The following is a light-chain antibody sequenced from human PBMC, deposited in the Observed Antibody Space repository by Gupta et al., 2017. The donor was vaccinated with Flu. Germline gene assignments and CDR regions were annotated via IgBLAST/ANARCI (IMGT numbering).Light chain of an antibody. Sequence: GESVIHACRAGQSIASYVAWYQQKPGQAPRLVTYGASTRATGVPGRFSGSGFGTEFTRTVSSLRSEDFAVYYCLQYNKWPRTFGPGTKVEIK. CDR2: GAS. V-gene: IGKV3-15*01. J-gene: IGKJ1*01. CDR3: LQYNKWPRT. CDR1: QSIASY.